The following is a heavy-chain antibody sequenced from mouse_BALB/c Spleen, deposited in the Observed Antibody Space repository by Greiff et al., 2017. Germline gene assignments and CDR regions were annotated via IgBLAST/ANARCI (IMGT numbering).Heavy chain of an antibody. CDR3: ASMVTTYYYAMDY. CDR2: ISNGGGST. D-gene: IGHD2-1*01. Sequence: EVQRVESGGGLVQPGGSLKLSCAASGFTFSSYTMSWVRQTPEKRLEWVAYISNGGGSTYYPDTVKGRFTISRDNAKNTLYLQMSSLKSEDTAMYYCASMVTTYYYAMDYWGQGTSVTVSS. J-gene: IGHJ4*01. CDR1: GFTFSSYT. V-gene: IGHV5-12-2*01.